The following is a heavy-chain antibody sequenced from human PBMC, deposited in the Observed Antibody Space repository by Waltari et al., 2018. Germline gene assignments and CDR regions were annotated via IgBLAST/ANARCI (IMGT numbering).Heavy chain of an antibody. V-gene: IGHV3-30*07. CDR2: ISYDGIKK. J-gene: IGHJ5*02. CDR3: ARDGYSGHLDP. Sequence: QAQLVESGGGAVQPGRSLRLSCAASGFSVNSFALHWVRQAPGQGPEWLAVISYDGIKKFYAESVKGRFTISRDNSKNVVYLQVDSLRPEDTAVYYCARDGYSGHLDPWGQGTLVTVSS. D-gene: IGHD5-12*01. CDR1: GFSVNSFA.